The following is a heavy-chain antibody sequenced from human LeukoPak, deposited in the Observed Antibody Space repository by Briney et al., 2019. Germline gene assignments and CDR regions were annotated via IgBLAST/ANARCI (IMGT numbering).Heavy chain of an antibody. CDR3: AKDRAQQLVLDF. Sequence: GGSLRLSCAASGFTFSSYAMSWVRQAPGKGLEWVSAIIGRGSSTYYADSVKGRFTISRDNSKNTLFLQMNSLRAEDTAVYYCAKDRAQQLVLDFWGQGTLVTVSS. V-gene: IGHV3-23*01. CDR2: IIGRGSST. D-gene: IGHD6-13*01. J-gene: IGHJ4*02. CDR1: GFTFSSYA.